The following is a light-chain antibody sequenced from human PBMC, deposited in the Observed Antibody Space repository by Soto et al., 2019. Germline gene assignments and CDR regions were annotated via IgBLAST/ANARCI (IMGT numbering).Light chain of an antibody. CDR1: SSDVGGYNY. Sequence: QSALTQPAAVSGSPGQSITISCTGTSSDVGGYNYVSWYQPHPGKAPKVMIYEVSNRPSGVSNRFSGSKSGNTASLTISGLQAEDEADYYCSSYTTSSTLVFGGGTKLTVL. CDR3: SSYTTSSTLV. CDR2: EVS. J-gene: IGLJ3*02. V-gene: IGLV2-14*01.